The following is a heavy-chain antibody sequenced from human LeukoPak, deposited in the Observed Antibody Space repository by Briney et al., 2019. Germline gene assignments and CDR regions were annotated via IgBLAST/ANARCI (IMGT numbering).Heavy chain of an antibody. CDR1: GDSINTNNYY. CDR2: IYSSGST. Sequence: SETLSLTCIVSGDSINTNNYYWGWIRQPPGEGLEWIGSIYSSGSTNYNPSLKSRVTISVDTSKNQFSLKLSSVTAADMAVYYCARTSWLQSSYYFEYWGQGTLVTVSS. J-gene: IGHJ4*02. CDR3: ARTSWLQSSYYFEY. D-gene: IGHD5-24*01. V-gene: IGHV4-39*07.